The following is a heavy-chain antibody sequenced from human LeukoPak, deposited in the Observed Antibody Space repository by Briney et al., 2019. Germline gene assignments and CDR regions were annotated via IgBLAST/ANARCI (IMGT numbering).Heavy chain of an antibody. CDR1: GFNFGDYD. CDR3: ARMNRGGVRAVMFDP. V-gene: IGHV3-49*04. CDR2: IRCRAYGETT. D-gene: IGHD3-10*01. Sequence: GGSLRLSCTASGFNFGDYDMSWVRQAPGKGLEWVGLIRCRAYGETTEYATSVKGTFTISRDNSRSIAYLHMNSLKTEDTAVYYCARMNRGGVRAVMFDPWGQGTLVTVSS. J-gene: IGHJ5*02.